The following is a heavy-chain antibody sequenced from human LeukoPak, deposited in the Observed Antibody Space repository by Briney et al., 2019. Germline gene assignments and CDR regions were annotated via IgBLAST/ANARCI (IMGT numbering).Heavy chain of an antibody. CDR1: GFTVSSNY. J-gene: IGHJ4*02. V-gene: IGHV3-53*01. CDR3: AKAESSGWYLDY. D-gene: IGHD6-19*01. Sequence: GGSLRLSCAASGFTVSSNYMSWVRQAPGKGLEWVSVIYSGGSTYYADSVKGRFTISRDNSKNTLYLQMNSLRAEDTAVYYCAKAESSGWYLDYWGQGTLVTVSS. CDR2: IYSGGST.